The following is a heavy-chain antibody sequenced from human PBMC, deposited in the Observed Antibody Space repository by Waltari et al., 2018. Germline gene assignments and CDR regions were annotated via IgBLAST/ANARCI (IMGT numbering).Heavy chain of an antibody. Sequence: QVQLVQSGAAVKKPGASVKVSCKASGYMFTTYGLTWVRQAPGQGLEWMGWISGYNGNTKYAPQFQGRVTMTIDTSTSTAYMELRSLRADDTAVYYCARGARMYFDNWGQGTLVTVSS. CDR3: ARGARMYFDN. CDR2: ISGYNGNT. V-gene: IGHV1-18*01. CDR1: GYMFTTYG. D-gene: IGHD2-15*01. J-gene: IGHJ4*02.